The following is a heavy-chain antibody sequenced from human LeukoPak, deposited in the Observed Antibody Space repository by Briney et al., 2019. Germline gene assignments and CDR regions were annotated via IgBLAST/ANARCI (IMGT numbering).Heavy chain of an antibody. CDR3: ASGGRDGYNYPLNY. CDR1: GFTFSSYW. V-gene: IGHV3-74*01. CDR2: INSDGSST. J-gene: IGHJ4*02. Sequence: GGSLRLSCAASGFTFSSYWMHWVRQAPGKGLVWVSRINSDGSSTSYADSVKGRFTISRDNSKNTLYLQMNSLRAEDTAVYYCASGGRDGYNYPLNYWGQGTLVTVSS. D-gene: IGHD5-24*01.